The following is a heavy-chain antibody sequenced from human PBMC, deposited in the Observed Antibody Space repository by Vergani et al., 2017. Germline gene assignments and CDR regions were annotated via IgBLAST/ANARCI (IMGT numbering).Heavy chain of an antibody. Sequence: QVQLQQWGAGLLKPSETLSLTCTVSGGSISSGDYYWSWIRQPPGKGLEWIGYIYYSGSTYYNPSLKSRVTISVDTSKNQFSLKLSSVTAADTAVYYCARGSRSLDGGDWGQGTLVTVSS. V-gene: IGHV4-30-4*08. CDR1: GGSISSGDYY. CDR2: IYYSGST. D-gene: IGHD2-15*01. CDR3: ARGSRSLDGGD. J-gene: IGHJ4*02.